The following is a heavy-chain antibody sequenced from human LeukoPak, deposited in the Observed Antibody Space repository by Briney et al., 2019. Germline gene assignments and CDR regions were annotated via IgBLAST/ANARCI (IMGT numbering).Heavy chain of an antibody. CDR3: AKVYSSSWYQDAFDI. D-gene: IGHD6-13*01. V-gene: IGHV3-11*01. CDR2: ISGSGSNI. J-gene: IGHJ3*02. Sequence: PGGSLRLSCAASGFTFSDYYMSWIRQAPGKGLEWVSYISGSGSNIYYADSVRGRFTISRDNAENSLYVQMNSLRAEDTAVYYCAKVYSSSWYQDAFDIWGQGTMVTVSS. CDR1: GFTFSDYY.